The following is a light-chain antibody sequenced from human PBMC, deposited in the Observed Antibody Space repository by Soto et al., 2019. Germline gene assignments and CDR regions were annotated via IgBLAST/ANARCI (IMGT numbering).Light chain of an antibody. CDR2: GAS. J-gene: IGKJ1*01. CDR3: LHEYYCPWT. CDR1: QDIRNT. Sequence: AIQMTQFPSSLSASVRDRVVISCRTSQDIRNTLGWYQQKPGQAPKLLIFGASTLHSGVPSRFSGSGSGTRFPLTISRLQPEDVATYYCLHEYYCPWTFGQGTKVEIK. V-gene: IGKV1-6*01.